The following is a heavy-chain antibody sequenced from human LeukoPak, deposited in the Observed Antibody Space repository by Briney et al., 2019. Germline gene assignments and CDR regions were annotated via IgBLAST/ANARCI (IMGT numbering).Heavy chain of an antibody. CDR1: GGSISSGGYY. D-gene: IGHD3-22*01. CDR3: ARFLYYYDSSGYYYLSQAFDI. Sequence: SQTLSPTCTVSGGSISSGGYYWSWIRQHPGKGLEWIGYIYYSGSTYYNPSLKSRVTISVDTSKNQFSLKLSSVTAADTAVYYCARFLYYYDSSGYYYLSQAFDIWGQGTMVTVSS. V-gene: IGHV4-31*03. J-gene: IGHJ3*02. CDR2: IYYSGST.